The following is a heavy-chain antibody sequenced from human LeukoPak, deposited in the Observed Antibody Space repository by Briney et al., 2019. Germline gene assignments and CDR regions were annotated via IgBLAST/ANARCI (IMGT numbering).Heavy chain of an antibody. CDR3: AKAQYNWNRDYFDY. CDR2: INHSGST. CDR1: GGSFSGYY. V-gene: IGHV4-34*01. Sequence: PSETLSLTCAVYGGSFSGYYWSWIRQPPGKGLEWIGEINHSGSTNYNPSLKSRVTISVDTSKNQFSLKLSSVTAADTAVYYCAKAQYNWNRDYFDYWGQGTLVTVSS. D-gene: IGHD1/OR15-1a*01. J-gene: IGHJ4*02.